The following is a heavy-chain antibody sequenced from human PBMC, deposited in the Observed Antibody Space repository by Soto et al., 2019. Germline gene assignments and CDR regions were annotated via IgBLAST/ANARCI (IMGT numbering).Heavy chain of an antibody. CDR1: GGTFSSYA. Sequence: SVKVSCKASGGTFSSYAISWVRQAPGQGLEWMGGIIPIFGTANYAQKFQGRVTITADESTSTAYMELSSLRSEDTAVYYCARSFHPVVPAAFDYWGQGTLVTVSS. V-gene: IGHV1-69*13. J-gene: IGHJ4*02. D-gene: IGHD2-2*01. CDR3: ARSFHPVVPAAFDY. CDR2: IIPIFGTA.